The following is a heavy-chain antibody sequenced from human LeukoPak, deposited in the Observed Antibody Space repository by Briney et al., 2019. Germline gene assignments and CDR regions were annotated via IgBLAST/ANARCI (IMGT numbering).Heavy chain of an antibody. J-gene: IGHJ1*01. V-gene: IGHV4-59*12. CDR1: GDSISRYY. CDR2: IYYSGSS. D-gene: IGHD6-13*01. CDR3: ARGFSSSSSWYIKYFQH. Sequence: SETLSLTCTVSGDSISRYYWSWIRQPPGKGLEWIGYIYYSGSSNYSPSLKSRVTISVDTSKNQSSLKLSSVTAADTAVYYCARGFSSSSSWYIKYFQHWGQGTLVTVSS.